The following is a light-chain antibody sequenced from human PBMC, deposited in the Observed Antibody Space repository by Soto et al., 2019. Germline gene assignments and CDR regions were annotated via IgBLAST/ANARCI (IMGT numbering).Light chain of an antibody. J-gene: IGLJ1*01. CDR1: SSNIGANSD. CDR3: KSYDNSLSGFYV. Sequence: QSALTQPPSVSGAPGQRVTISCTGSSSNIGANSDVHWYQQLTGAAPKLLIYGNTNRPSGVSDRFSASKSGTSASLAITGLQAEDEADYYCKSYDNSLSGFYVFGTGTKATVL. V-gene: IGLV1-40*01. CDR2: GNT.